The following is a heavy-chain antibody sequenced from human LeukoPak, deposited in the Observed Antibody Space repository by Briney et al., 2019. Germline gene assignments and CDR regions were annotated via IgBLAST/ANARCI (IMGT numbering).Heavy chain of an antibody. J-gene: IGHJ4*02. CDR2: MNPKSGGT. CDR3: ARGVIAAGGNDFDY. Sequence: ASVKVSFKASGYTFTGYYVHWVRQAPGQGLEWMGWMNPKSGGTNYAQKFEARVTMNRDTSISTAYMELSRLRFDDTAVYYCARGVIAAGGNDFDYWGQGTLVTVSS. D-gene: IGHD6-13*01. V-gene: IGHV1-2*02. CDR1: GYTFTGYY.